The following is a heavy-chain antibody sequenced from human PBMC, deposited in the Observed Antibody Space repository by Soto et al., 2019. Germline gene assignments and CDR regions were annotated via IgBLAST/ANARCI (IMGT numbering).Heavy chain of an antibody. CDR1: GGSISSYY. D-gene: IGHD1-26*01. CDR3: ARDSDVSGSYRFDY. Sequence: PSETLSLTCTVSGGSISSYYWSWIRQPPGKGLEWIGYIYYSGSTNYNPSLKSRVTISVDTSKNQFSLKLSSVTAADTAVYYCARDSDVSGSYRFDYWGQGTLVTVSS. V-gene: IGHV4-59*01. J-gene: IGHJ4*02. CDR2: IYYSGST.